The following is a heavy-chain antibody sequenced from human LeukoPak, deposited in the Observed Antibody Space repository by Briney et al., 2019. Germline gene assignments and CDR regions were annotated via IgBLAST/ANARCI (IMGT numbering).Heavy chain of an antibody. J-gene: IGHJ5*02. CDR2: INACNGNT. D-gene: IGHD6-19*01. CDR1: GYTFTSYA. CDR3: ASSIAVAGTRMITARWFDP. V-gene: IGHV1-3*01. Sequence: ASVKVSCKASGYTFTSYAMHWVRQAPGQRPEWMGWINACNGNTKYSQKFQGRVTITRDTSASTAYMELSSLRSEDTAVYYCASSIAVAGTRMITARWFDPWGQGTLVTVSS.